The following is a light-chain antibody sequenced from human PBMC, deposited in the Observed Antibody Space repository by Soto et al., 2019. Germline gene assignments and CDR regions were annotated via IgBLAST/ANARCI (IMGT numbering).Light chain of an antibody. V-gene: IGKV3-15*01. CDR3: QQYRCCPRT. CDR2: VAT. Sequence: EILLTQSPATLSVSPGETATLSCRASQNVLSDLAWYQQKPGQAPRLLVYVATTRATDAPAKFRGRGSGTESRTTTSTLQSDYAATYYCQQYRCCPRTFGQGSKVEI. J-gene: IGKJ1*01. CDR1: QNVLSD.